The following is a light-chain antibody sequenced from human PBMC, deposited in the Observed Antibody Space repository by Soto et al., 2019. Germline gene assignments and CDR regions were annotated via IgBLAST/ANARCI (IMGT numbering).Light chain of an antibody. J-gene: IGKJ4*01. CDR1: QSLPSRY. CDR3: QQYSTSPLT. V-gene: IGKV3-20*01. Sequence: EIVLTQSPGTLSLSPGERATLSCRASQSLPSRYFAWYQQKPGQAPRLIIYGASPRATGIPDRFSCSGSGTDFTLTITRLEPEGSAMYYCQQYSTSPLTVGGGTK. CDR2: GAS.